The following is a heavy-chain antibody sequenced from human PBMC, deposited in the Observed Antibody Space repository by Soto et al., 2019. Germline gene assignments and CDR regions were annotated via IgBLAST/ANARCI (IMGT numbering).Heavy chain of an antibody. Sequence: PSETLSLTCSVSGGSISSGGYYWSWIRQHPGEGLEWFGYIYYSGTTYYNPSLKSRVSISVDTYKNQFSLKLSSVTAADTAVYYCAKATGGKGFDPWGQGTLVTVSS. CDR3: AKATGGKGFDP. J-gene: IGHJ5*02. V-gene: IGHV4-31*03. CDR1: GGSISSGGYY. CDR2: IYYSGTT. D-gene: IGHD1-26*01.